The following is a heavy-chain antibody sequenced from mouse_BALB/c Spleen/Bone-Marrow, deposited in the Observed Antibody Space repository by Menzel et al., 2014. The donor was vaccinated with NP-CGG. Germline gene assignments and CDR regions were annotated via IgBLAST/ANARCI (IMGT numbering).Heavy chain of an antibody. CDR2: INPSNGRT. CDR1: GFTFTSYW. V-gene: IGHV1S81*02. D-gene: IGHD2-1*01. CDR3: ARDGNYRYAMDY. Sequence: QVQLQQSGAELVKPGASVKLSCMASGFTFTSYWIHWVKQRPGQGPEWIGEINPSNGRTNYNEKFKSKATLTDDRSSSTAYMQLGSLTSEDSAVYYCARDGNYRYAMDYWGQGTSLTVSS. J-gene: IGHJ4*01.